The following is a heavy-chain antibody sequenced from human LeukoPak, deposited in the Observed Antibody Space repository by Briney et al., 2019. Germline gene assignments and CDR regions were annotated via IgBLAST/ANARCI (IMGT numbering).Heavy chain of an antibody. Sequence: GGSLRLSCAASGFTFSSSAMSWVRQAPGKGLERLSTISGGGGSTYYADSVKGRFTISRDNSKNTLYLHMKSLRAEDTAVYYCAKGKEYYDILTGYYYDAFDIWGQGTMVTVSS. CDR2: ISGGGGST. CDR1: GFTFSSSA. V-gene: IGHV3-23*01. CDR3: AKGKEYYDILTGYYYDAFDI. J-gene: IGHJ3*02. D-gene: IGHD3-9*01.